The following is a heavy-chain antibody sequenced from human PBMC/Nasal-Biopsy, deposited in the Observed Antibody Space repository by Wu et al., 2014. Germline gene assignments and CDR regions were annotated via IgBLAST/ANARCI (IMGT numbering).Heavy chain of an antibody. J-gene: IGHJ6*04. CDR2: ISWNSGSI. V-gene: IGHV3-9*01. CDR1: GFTFDDYA. D-gene: IGHD6-19*01. CDR3: AKDRVAGTRENYMDV. Sequence: LRLSCAASGFTFDDYAMHWVRQAPGKGLEWVSGISWNSGSIGYADSVKGRFTISRDNARNSLYLQMNSLRDEDTALYYCAKDRVAGTRENYMDVWGKGTTVTVSS.